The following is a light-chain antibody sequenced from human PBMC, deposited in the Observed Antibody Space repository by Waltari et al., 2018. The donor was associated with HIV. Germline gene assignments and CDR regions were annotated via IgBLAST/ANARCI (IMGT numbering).Light chain of an antibody. CDR1: NIGSKS. V-gene: IGLV3-21*04. CDR2: DDS. Sequence: SYVLPQPPSVSMAPGKTARITCGGYNIGSKSVHWYQQKQGQAPVLVIYDDSDRPSGIPERFSGSNSGNTATLTISRVEAGDEADYYCQVWDSGIVVFGGGTKVTVL. CDR3: QVWDSGIVV. J-gene: IGLJ2*01.